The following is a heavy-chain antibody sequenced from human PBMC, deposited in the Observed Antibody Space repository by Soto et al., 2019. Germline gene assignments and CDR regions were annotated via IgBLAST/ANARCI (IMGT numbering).Heavy chain of an antibody. CDR2: IIPIFGIA. CDR1: GGTFSSYA. J-gene: IGHJ5*02. D-gene: IGHD2-15*01. V-gene: IGHV1-69*10. CDR3: ARDGPPGYCSGGSCYDNWFDP. Sequence: ASVKVSCKASGGTFSSYAISWVRQAPGQGLEWMGGIIPIFGIANYAQKFQGRVTITADKSTSTAYMELSSLRSEDTAVYYCARDGPPGYCSGGSCYDNWFDPWGQGTLVTVSS.